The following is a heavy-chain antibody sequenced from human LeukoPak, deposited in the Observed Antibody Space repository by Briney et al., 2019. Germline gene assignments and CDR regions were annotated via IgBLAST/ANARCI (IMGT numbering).Heavy chain of an antibody. CDR3: AKDLIRGAISYFDY. V-gene: IGHV3-30-3*01. D-gene: IGHD3-10*01. J-gene: IGHJ4*02. CDR1: GFTFSSYA. CDR2: ISYDGSNK. Sequence: QPGGSLRLSCAASGFTFSSYAMHWVRQAPGKGLEWVAVISYDGSNKYYADSVKGRFTISRDNSKNTVYVQMNGLGAEDTAIYYCAKDLIRGAISYFDYWGQGTLVTVSS.